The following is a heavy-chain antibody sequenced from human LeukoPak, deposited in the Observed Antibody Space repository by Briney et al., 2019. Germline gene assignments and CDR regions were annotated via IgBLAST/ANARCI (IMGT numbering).Heavy chain of an antibody. CDR1: GFTFDDYA. V-gene: IGHV3-9*01. D-gene: IGHD3-10*01. J-gene: IGHJ4*02. Sequence: HPGGSLRLSCAASGFTFDDYAMHWVRQAPGKGLEWVSGISWNSGSIGYADSVKGRFTISRDNAKNSLYLQMNSLRAEDTAVYYCARSGGYSNAGFDYWGQGTLVTVSS. CDR3: ARSGGYSNAGFDY. CDR2: ISWNSGSI.